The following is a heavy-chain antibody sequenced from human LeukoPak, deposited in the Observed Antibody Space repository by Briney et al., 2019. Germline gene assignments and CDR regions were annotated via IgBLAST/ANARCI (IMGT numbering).Heavy chain of an antibody. D-gene: IGHD6-13*01. CDR3: ARGFGSSWFDY. CDR1: GYTFTSNY. J-gene: IGHJ5*01. CDR2: INSKSGAT. Sequence: GASVKLSCKASGYTFTSNYMHWVRQAPGQGLEWMGWINSKSGATSYAQTFQGRVTMTRDTSITTAYMELSGLRSDDTAVYYCARGFGSSWFDYWGQGTLVTVSS. V-gene: IGHV1-2*02.